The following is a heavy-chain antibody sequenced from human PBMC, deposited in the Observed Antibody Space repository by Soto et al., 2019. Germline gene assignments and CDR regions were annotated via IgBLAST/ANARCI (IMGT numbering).Heavy chain of an antibody. CDR2: ISAYNGST. V-gene: IGHV1-18*01. CDR3: ARDPLAYCGGERWFDP. CDR1: GYTFTSYG. Sequence: ASVKVSCKASGYTFTSYGISWVRQAPGQGLEWMGWISAYNGSTNYAQKLQGRVTMTTDTSTSTAYMELRSLRSDDTAVYYCARDPLAYCGGERWFDPWGQGTLVTVSS. D-gene: IGHD2-21*01. J-gene: IGHJ5*02.